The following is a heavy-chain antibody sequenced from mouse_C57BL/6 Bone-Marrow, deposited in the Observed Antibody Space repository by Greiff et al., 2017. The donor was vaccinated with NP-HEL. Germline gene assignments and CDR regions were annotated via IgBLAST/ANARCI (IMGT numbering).Heavy chain of an antibody. J-gene: IGHJ2*01. CDR3: ARWGPLDY. CDR1: GYTFSSYW. D-gene: IGHD6-1*01. Sequence: VQLQQPGAELVKPGASVKLSCKASGYTFSSYWMHGVKQRPGQGLEWIGMIYPNSGSTNYKEKVKSKATLAVDNSSGTAYMQLSSLTSEDAAVYYCARWGPLDYWGQGTTLTVTS. CDR2: IYPNSGST. V-gene: IGHV1-64*01.